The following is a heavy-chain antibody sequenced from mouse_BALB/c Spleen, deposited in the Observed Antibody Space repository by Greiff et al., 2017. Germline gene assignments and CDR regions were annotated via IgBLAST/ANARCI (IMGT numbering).Heavy chain of an antibody. V-gene: IGHV5-17*02. CDR2: ISSGSSTI. D-gene: IGHD1-1*01. CDR3: ARWALDYYGSSSYWAMDY. J-gene: IGHJ4*01. Sequence: EVMLVESGGGLVQPGGSRKLSCAASGFTFSSFGMHWVRQAPEKGLEWVAYISSGSSTIYYADTVKGRFTISRDNPKNTLFLQMTSLRSEDTAMYYCARWALDYYGSSSYWAMDYWGQGTSVTVSS. CDR1: GFTFSSFG.